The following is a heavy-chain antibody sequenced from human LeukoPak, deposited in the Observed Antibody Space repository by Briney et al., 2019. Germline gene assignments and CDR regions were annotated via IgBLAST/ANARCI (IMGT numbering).Heavy chain of an antibody. CDR2: ISYDGSNK. D-gene: IGHD6-19*01. V-gene: IGHV3-30*18. CDR1: GFTFSSYG. Sequence: GRSLRLSCAASGFTFSSYGMHWVRQAPGKGLEWVAVISYDGSNKYYADSVKGRFTISRDNSKNTLYLQMNSLRAEDTAVYYCAEDLEQWLVQYYFDYWGQGTLVTVSS. J-gene: IGHJ4*02. CDR3: AEDLEQWLVQYYFDY.